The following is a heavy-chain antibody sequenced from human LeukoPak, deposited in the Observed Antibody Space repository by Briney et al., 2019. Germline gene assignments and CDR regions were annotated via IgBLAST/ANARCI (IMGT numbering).Heavy chain of an antibody. J-gene: IGHJ4*02. Sequence: PGGSLRLSCAASGFTFSSYSMNWVRQAPGKGLEWVSSISSSSSYIYYADSVKGRFTISRDNAKNSLYLQMNSLRAEDTAVYYCARDVVFRGVTDYWGQGTLVTVSS. CDR2: ISSSSSYI. CDR1: GFTFSSYS. D-gene: IGHD3-10*01. V-gene: IGHV3-21*01. CDR3: ARDVVFRGVTDY.